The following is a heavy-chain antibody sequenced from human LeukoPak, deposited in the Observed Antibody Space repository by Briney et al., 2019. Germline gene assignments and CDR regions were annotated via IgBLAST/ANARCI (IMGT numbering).Heavy chain of an antibody. V-gene: IGHV1-2*02. Sequence: DSVKVSCKASGYTFSGTGWYLYWLRQAPGQGLECMGWIYPNNGATAYVQKFQGRVAMTRDTSITTAYMELSRLRHDDTAVYYCARDGPAQMVDFDYWGQGTLVTVSS. D-gene: IGHD3-10*01. CDR2: IYPNNGAT. J-gene: IGHJ4*02. CDR3: ARDGPAQMVDFDY. CDR1: GYTFSGTGWY.